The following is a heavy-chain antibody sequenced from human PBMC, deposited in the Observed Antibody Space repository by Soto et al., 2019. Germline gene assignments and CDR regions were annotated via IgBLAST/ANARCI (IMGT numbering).Heavy chain of an antibody. CDR1: GGSFSDDY. Sequence: QVQLQQWGAGLLKPSETLSLTCAVYGGSFSDDYWTWIRQPPGRGLEVIGEINRSGGTIYNPSLESRVTISADTSKNQFSLKLTSVTAADTAVYYCARGPYSRGVGATNPSHWGQGTLVTVSS. CDR3: ARGPYSRGVGATNPSH. CDR2: INRSGGT. J-gene: IGHJ4*02. V-gene: IGHV4-34*02. D-gene: IGHD1-26*01.